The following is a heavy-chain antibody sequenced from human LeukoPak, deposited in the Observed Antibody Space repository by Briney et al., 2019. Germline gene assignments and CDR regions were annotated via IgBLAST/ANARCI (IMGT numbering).Heavy chain of an antibody. Sequence: ASVKVSCKAAGYTFTSYDINWVRQATGQGLEWMGWTNPNSGNAGYAQKFQGRVTMTRNTSISTAYMEQNSVTSEDTAVYYCARGVEQLLVCGLWRRWFEPSGQGTLVTVSS. CDR1: GYTFTSYD. J-gene: IGHJ5*02. CDR3: ARGVEQLLVCGLWRRWFEP. V-gene: IGHV1-8*01. CDR2: TNPNSGNA. D-gene: IGHD6-13*01.